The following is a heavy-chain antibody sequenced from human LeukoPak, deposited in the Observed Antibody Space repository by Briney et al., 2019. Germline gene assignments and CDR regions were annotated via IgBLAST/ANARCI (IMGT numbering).Heavy chain of an antibody. CDR1: GGSFSGYY. CDR2: INHSGSA. D-gene: IGHD3-9*01. CDR3: ARGYFDWLPDY. Sequence: SETLSLTCAVYGGSFSGYYWSWIRQPPGKGLEWIGEINHSGSANYNPSLKSRVTISVDTSKNQLSLKLSSVTAADTAVYYCARGYFDWLPDYWGQGTLVTVSS. V-gene: IGHV4-34*01. J-gene: IGHJ4*02.